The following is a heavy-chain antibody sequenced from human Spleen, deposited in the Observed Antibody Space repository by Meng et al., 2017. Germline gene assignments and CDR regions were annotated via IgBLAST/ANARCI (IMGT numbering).Heavy chain of an antibody. V-gene: IGHV4-61*02. Sequence: SETLSLTCTVSGGSISSGSYYWSWIRQPAGKGLEWIGRIYTSGSTNYNPSLKSRVTISVDTSKNQFSLKLSSVTAADTAVYYCAREPGYCSSTSCYMRELDYWGQGTLVTVSS. CDR3: AREPGYCSSTSCYMRELDY. D-gene: IGHD2-2*02. CDR2: IYTSGST. J-gene: IGHJ4*02. CDR1: GGSISSGSYY.